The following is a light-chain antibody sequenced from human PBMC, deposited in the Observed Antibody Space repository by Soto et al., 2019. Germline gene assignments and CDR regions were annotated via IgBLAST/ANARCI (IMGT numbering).Light chain of an antibody. CDR1: SSNIGAGYD. J-gene: IGLJ2*01. CDR3: QSYDSSLSGYVV. CDR2: GNS. Sequence: QSVLTQPPSVSGAPGQRVTISCTGSSSNIGAGYDVHWYQQLPGTAPKLLIYGNSNRPSGVRDRFSGSKSGTSASLAITGLQAEDEADYCCQSYDSSLSGYVVFGGGTKVTVL. V-gene: IGLV1-40*01.